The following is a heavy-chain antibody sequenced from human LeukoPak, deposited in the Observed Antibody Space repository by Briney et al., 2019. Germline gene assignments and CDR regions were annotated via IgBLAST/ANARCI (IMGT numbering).Heavy chain of an antibody. CDR3: ARGPPLNPGDYDSSGYYYFDY. V-gene: IGHV4-34*01. CDR1: GGSFSGYY. J-gene: IGHJ4*02. Sequence: KPSETLSLTCAVYGGSFSGYYWTWIRQTPGKGLEWSGEIKYTGSANCNPSLKSRDTISVDMSKIQFFLMLTSVTAADTAVYYCARGPPLNPGDYDSSGYYYFDYWGQGTLVTVSS. D-gene: IGHD3-22*01. CDR2: IKYTGSA.